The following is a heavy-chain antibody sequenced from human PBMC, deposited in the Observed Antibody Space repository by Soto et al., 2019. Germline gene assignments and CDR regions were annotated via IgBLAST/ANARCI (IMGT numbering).Heavy chain of an antibody. J-gene: IGHJ6*02. CDR1: GFTFRNYW. Sequence: GGSLRLSCAASGFTFRNYWMTWVRQAPGKGLEWVANIKQDGSEKYYVDSVRGRFTISRDNAKNSLYLQMNSLRAEDTAVYYCARDRGVATSYYYYGMDVWGQGTTVTVSS. CDR2: IKQDGSEK. CDR3: ARDRGVATSYYYYGMDV. D-gene: IGHD5-12*01. V-gene: IGHV3-7*01.